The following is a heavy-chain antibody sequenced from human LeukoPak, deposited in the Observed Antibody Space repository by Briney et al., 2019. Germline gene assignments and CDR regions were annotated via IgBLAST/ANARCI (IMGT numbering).Heavy chain of an antibody. J-gene: IGHJ6*03. Sequence: PGGSLRLSCAASGFTFSRYAMHWVRQAPGKGLEYVSAITSNGGSTHYANSVKGRFTISRDNSKNTLYLQMGSLRAEDMAVYYCARVATGWELPPRVCYYYYYMDVWGKGTTVTVSS. CDR3: ARVATGWELPPRVCYYYYYMDV. D-gene: IGHD1-26*01. V-gene: IGHV3-64*01. CDR2: ITSNGGST. CDR1: GFTFSRYA.